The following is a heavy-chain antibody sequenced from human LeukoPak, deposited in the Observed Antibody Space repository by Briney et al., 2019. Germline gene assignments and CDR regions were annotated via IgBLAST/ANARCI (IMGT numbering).Heavy chain of an antibody. D-gene: IGHD6-19*01. J-gene: IGHJ4*02. Sequence: PGGSLRLSCAVSGFTFSTYWMGWVRQAPGKGLEWVANMKQDGNEEYYVDSVKGRFTISRDSAKNSLYLQMNSLRAEDTAVYYCARPYSSGWYGVFNYWGQGTLVTVSS. CDR1: GFTFSTYW. CDR2: MKQDGNEE. CDR3: ARPYSSGWYGVFNY. V-gene: IGHV3-7*05.